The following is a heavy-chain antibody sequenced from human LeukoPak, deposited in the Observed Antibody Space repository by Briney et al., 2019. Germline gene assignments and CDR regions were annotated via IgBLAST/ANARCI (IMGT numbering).Heavy chain of an antibody. CDR1: GGSISSSSYY. V-gene: IGHV4-39*02. Sequence: NASETLSLTCTVSGGSISSSSYYWGWIRQPPGKGLEWIGSIYYSGSTYYNPSLKSRVTISVDTSKNQFSLKLSSVTAADTAVYYCAREGSSGWYGIDYWGQGTLVTVSS. D-gene: IGHD6-19*01. J-gene: IGHJ4*02. CDR3: AREGSSGWYGIDY. CDR2: IYYSGST.